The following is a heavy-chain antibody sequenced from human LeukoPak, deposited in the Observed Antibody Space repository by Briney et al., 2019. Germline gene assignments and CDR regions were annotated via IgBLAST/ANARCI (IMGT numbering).Heavy chain of an antibody. Sequence: SVKVSCKASGGTFSSYAISWVRQAPGQGLEWMGGIIPIFGTANYAQKLQGRVTITADESTSTAYMELSSLRSEDTAVYYCARDSDSSGSLAAFDIWGQGTMVTVSS. J-gene: IGHJ3*02. D-gene: IGHD3-22*01. CDR3: ARDSDSSGSLAAFDI. CDR1: GGTFSSYA. CDR2: IIPIFGTA. V-gene: IGHV1-69*13.